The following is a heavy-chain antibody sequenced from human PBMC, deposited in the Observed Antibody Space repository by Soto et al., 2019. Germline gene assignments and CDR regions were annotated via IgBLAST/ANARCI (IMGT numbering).Heavy chain of an antibody. D-gene: IGHD5-18*01. V-gene: IGHV1-18*04. CDR1: GYTFTSDG. J-gene: IGHJ6*02. CDR3: AREGYSYGYYYGMDV. Sequence: ASVKVSCKASGYTFTSDGISWVRQAPGQGLEWMGWISAYNGNTNYAQKLQGRVTMTTDTSTSTAYMELRSLRSDDTAVYYCAREGYSYGYYYGMDVWGQGTTVTVSS. CDR2: ISAYNGNT.